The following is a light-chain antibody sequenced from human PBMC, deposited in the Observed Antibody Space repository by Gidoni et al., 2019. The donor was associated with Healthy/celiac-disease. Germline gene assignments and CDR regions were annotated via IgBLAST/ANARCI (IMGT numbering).Light chain of an antibody. CDR1: QGISSA. Sequence: AIQLTQSPSSLAASGGDRVTITGRASQGISSALAWYQQKPGKAPKLLIYDASSLESGVPSRFSGSGSGTDFTLTISSLQPEDFATYYCQQFNSYHLTFGGGTKVEIK. CDR3: QQFNSYHLT. J-gene: IGKJ4*01. V-gene: IGKV1-13*02. CDR2: DAS.